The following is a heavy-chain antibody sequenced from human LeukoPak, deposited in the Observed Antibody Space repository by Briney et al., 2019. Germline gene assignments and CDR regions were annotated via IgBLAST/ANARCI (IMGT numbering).Heavy chain of an antibody. J-gene: IGHJ4*02. Sequence: GGSLRLSCAASGFTFSSYNMNWVRQAPGKGLEWVSYISSSGNTIYYADSVKGRFTISRDNAKNSLYLQMNSLRAEDTAVYYCATESETYSGTCFDYWGQGTLVTVSS. CDR1: GFTFSSYN. D-gene: IGHD2-21*01. V-gene: IGHV3-48*01. CDR2: ISSSGNTI. CDR3: ATESETYSGTCFDY.